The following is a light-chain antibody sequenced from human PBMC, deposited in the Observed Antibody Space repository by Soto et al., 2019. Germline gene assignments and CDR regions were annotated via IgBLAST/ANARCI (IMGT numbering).Light chain of an antibody. J-gene: IGKJ4*01. CDR2: GAS. CDR3: HQYNNWPLT. CDR1: QSVSSK. V-gene: IGKV3-15*01. Sequence: EIVRTQSPATLSVSPGERATLSCRASQSVSSKLAWYQQKPGQAPRLLIYGASTRATGIPARFSGSGSGTDFTLTISSLQSEDFAVYYCHQYNNWPLTFGGGTKVEIK.